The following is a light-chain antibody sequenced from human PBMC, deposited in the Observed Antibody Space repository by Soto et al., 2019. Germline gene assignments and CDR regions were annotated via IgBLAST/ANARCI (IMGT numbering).Light chain of an antibody. CDR3: QQYKSYSLYT. CDR1: QSISSW. V-gene: IGKV1-5*01. J-gene: IGKJ2*01. CDR2: DAS. Sequence: DIQMTQSPSTLSASVGDRVTITCRASQSISSWLAWYQQKPGKAPKLLIYDASSLESGVPSSFSGSGSGTEFTLTISSLQPDDFATYYCQQYKSYSLYTFGQGTKLEIK.